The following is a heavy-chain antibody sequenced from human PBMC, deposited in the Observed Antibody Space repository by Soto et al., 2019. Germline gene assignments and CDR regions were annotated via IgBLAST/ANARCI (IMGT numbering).Heavy chain of an antibody. Sequence: GGSLRLSCAASEFTFDKYYMTWVRQAPGEGPEWVANIKPDGSEQYYVDSVKGRFTISRDNANKSLYLQMNSLRAEDTAVYFCARGNWNYYYGFDVWGQGTTVTVSS. CDR3: ARGNWNYYYGFDV. D-gene: IGHD1-20*01. CDR1: EFTFDKYY. V-gene: IGHV3-7*01. CDR2: IKPDGSEQ. J-gene: IGHJ6*02.